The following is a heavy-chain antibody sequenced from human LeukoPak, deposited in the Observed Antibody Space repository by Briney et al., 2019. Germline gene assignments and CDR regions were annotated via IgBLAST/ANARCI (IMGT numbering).Heavy chain of an antibody. CDR1: GFTFSDYY. V-gene: IGHV3-11*01. CDR3: AKDPSVTPIDWFDP. Sequence: GGSPRLSCAASGFTFSDYYMSWIRQAPGKGLEWVSYISSSGSTIYYADSVKGRFTISRDNAKNSLYLQMNSLRAEDTAVYYCAKDPSVTPIDWFDPWGQGTLVTVSS. D-gene: IGHD4-11*01. J-gene: IGHJ5*02. CDR2: ISSSGSTI.